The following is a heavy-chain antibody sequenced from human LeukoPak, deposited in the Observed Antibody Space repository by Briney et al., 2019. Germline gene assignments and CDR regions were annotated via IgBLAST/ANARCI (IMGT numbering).Heavy chain of an antibody. CDR1: GGSISSSNW. CDR2: IYHSGSA. CDR3: ARSRSDGYYYYYYCMDV. V-gene: IGHV4-4*02. D-gene: IGHD2-15*01. J-gene: IGHJ6*03. Sequence: SETLSLTCAVSGGSISSSNWWNWVRQPPGKGLEWIGEIYHSGSANYNPSLTSRVTMSVDKSKDQISLKLTSVTAADTALYYCARSRSDGYYYYYYCMDVWGKGTTVTVSS.